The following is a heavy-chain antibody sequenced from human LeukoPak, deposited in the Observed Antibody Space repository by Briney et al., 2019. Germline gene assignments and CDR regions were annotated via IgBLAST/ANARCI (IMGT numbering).Heavy chain of an antibody. CDR2: ISGSGGST. D-gene: IGHD3-22*01. CDR1: GFTFSSYA. Sequence: GGSLRLSCAASGFTFSSYAMSWVRQAPGNGLEWVSAISGSGGSTYYADSVKGRFTISRDNSKNTLYLQMNSLRAEDTAVYYCAKGSYYDSSGYIDYWGQGTLVTVSS. V-gene: IGHV3-23*01. J-gene: IGHJ4*02. CDR3: AKGSYYDSSGYIDY.